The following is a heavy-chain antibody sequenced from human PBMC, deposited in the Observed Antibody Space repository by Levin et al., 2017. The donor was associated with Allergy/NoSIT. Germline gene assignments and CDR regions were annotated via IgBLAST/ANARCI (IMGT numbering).Heavy chain of an antibody. D-gene: IGHD1-1*01. J-gene: IGHJ6*02. Sequence: GESLKISCAASGFTVSSHYMSWVRQAPGKGLEWVSVIYSGGSTYYADSVKGRFTISRDNSKNTLYLQMNSLRAEDTAVYYCASNSGEYYYYYGMDVWGQGTTVTVSS. CDR2: IYSGGST. V-gene: IGHV3-53*01. CDR1: GFTVSSHY. CDR3: ASNSGEYYYYYGMDV.